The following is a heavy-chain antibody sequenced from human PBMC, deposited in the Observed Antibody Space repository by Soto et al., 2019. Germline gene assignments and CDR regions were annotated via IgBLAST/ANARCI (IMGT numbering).Heavy chain of an antibody. V-gene: IGHV3-30-3*01. CDR3: ARDLQAVAGTGVHY. J-gene: IGHJ4*02. CDR2: ISYDGSNK. D-gene: IGHD6-19*01. Sequence: QVQLVESGGGVVQPGRSLRLSCAASGFTFSSYAMHWVRQAPGKGLEWVAVISYDGSNKYYADSVKGRFTISRDNSKNTLYLQMNSLRAEDTAVYYCARDLQAVAGTGVHYWGQGTLVTVSS. CDR1: GFTFSSYA.